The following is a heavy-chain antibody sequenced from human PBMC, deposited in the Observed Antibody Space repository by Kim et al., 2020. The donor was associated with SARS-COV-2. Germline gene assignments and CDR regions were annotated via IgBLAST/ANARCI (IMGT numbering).Heavy chain of an antibody. D-gene: IGHD3-10*01. V-gene: IGHV1-69*01. CDR3: ASRGLDNYAFDI. Sequence: NYAQKFQGRVTITADESTSTAYMELSSLRSEDTAVYYCASRGLDNYAFDIWGQGTMVTVSS. J-gene: IGHJ3*02.